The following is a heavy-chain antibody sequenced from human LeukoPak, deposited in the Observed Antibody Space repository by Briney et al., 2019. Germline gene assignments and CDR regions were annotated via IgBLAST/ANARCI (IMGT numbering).Heavy chain of an antibody. D-gene: IGHD6-13*01. CDR2: IYYSGST. J-gene: IGHJ4*02. CDR3: ARQGGQQLVQTPFDY. Sequence: PSETLSLTCTVSGGSISSSSYYWGWIRQPPGKGLEWIGSIYYSGSTYYNPSLKSRVTISVDTSKNQFSLKLSSVTAADTAVYYCARQGGQQLVQTPFDYWGQGTLVTVSS. CDR1: GGSISSSSYY. V-gene: IGHV4-39*07.